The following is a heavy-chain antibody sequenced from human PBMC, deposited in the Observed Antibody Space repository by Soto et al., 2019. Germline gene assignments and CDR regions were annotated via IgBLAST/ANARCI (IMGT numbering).Heavy chain of an antibody. D-gene: IGHD3-16*02. CDR2: ISGSGGST. Sequence: PGGSLRLSCAASGFNFSSYAKSWVRLAPGEGLEWVSAISGSGGSTYYADSVKGRFTISRDNSKNTLYLQMNSLRAEDTAVYYCAKEGPYDYIWGSYRPRDYFDYWGQGTLVTLSS. J-gene: IGHJ4*02. CDR1: GFNFSSYA. V-gene: IGHV3-23*01. CDR3: AKEGPYDYIWGSYRPRDYFDY.